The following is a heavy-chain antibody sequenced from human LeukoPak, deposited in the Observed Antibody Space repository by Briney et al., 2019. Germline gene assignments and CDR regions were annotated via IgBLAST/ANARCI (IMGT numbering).Heavy chain of an antibody. CDR3: AIEGDSLGYFDY. D-gene: IGHD2-21*02. J-gene: IGHJ4*02. CDR1: KFTVSSNH. Sequence: GGSLRLSCAASKFTVSSNHMSWVRQAPGKGLEWVSVIYNSGSTYYADSVKGRFIISRDNSKNTLFLQMNSLRAEDTAVYYSAIEGDSLGYFDYWGQGTLVTVSS. CDR2: IYNSGST. V-gene: IGHV3-66*01.